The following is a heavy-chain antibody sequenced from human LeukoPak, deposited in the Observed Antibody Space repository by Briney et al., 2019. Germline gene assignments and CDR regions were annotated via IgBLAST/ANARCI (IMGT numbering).Heavy chain of an antibody. CDR3: STRSSETLDY. V-gene: IGHV4-39*07. J-gene: IGHJ4*02. Sequence: SETLSLTCTVSGGSISSSSYYWGWIRQPPGKGLEWIGSIYYSGSTYYNPSLKSRVTISVDTSKNQFSLKLSSVTAADTAVYYCSTRSSETLDYWGQGTLITGSS. CDR2: IYYSGST. D-gene: IGHD1-14*01. CDR1: GGSISSSSYY.